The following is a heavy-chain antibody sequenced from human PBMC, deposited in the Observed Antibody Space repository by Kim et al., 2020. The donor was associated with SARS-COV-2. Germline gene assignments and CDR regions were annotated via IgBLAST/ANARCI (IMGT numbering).Heavy chain of an antibody. J-gene: IGHJ6*02. V-gene: IGHV3-15*01. CDR2: IKSKTDGGTT. D-gene: IGHD2-15*01. Sequence: GGSLRLSCAASGFTFSNAWMSWVRQAPGKGLEWVGRIKSKTDGGTTDYAAPVKGRFTISRDDSKNTLYLQMNSLKTEDTAVYYCTTDVRRARDCSGGSCYGTYCYYYGMDVWGQGTTVTVSS. CDR1: GFTFSNAW. CDR3: TTDVRRARDCSGGSCYGTYCYYYGMDV.